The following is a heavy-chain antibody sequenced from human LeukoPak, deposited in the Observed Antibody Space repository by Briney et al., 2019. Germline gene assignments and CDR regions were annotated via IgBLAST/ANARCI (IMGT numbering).Heavy chain of an antibody. V-gene: IGHV3-21*01. Sequence: GGSLRLSCAASGLTFSSYSMNWVRQAPGKGLEWVSSISSSSSYIYCADSVKGRFTISRDNAKNSLYLQMNSLRAEDTAVYYCAREGVRGVNDYWGQGTLVTVSS. J-gene: IGHJ4*02. CDR3: AREGVRGVNDY. CDR2: ISSSSSYI. CDR1: GLTFSSYS. D-gene: IGHD3-10*01.